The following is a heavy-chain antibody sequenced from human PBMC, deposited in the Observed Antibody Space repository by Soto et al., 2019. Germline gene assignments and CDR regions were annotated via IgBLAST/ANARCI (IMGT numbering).Heavy chain of an antibody. CDR2: IKSKTDGGTT. D-gene: IGHD6-19*01. CDR3: TTDSSWAGNFDY. V-gene: IGHV3-15*01. J-gene: IGHJ4*02. CDR1: GFTFSNAW. Sequence: GGSLRLSCAASGFTFSNAWMSWVRQAPGKGLEWVGRIKSKTDGGTTDYAAPVKGRFTISRDDSKNTLYLQMNSLKTEDTAVYYCTTDSSWAGNFDYWGQGTLVTVSS.